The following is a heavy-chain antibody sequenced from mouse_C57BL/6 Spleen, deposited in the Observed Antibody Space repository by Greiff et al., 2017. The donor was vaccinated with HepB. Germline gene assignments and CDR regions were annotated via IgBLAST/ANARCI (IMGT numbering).Heavy chain of an antibody. CDR3: ARNKAARGYFDV. Sequence: QVQLQQSGPGLVQPSQSLSITCTVSGFSLTSYGVHWVRQSPGKGLEWLGVIWSGGSTDYNAAFISRLSISKDNSKSQVFFKMNSLQADDTAIYYCARNKAARGYFDVWGTGTTVTVSS. J-gene: IGHJ1*03. CDR1: GFSLTSYG. D-gene: IGHD6-1*01. V-gene: IGHV2-2*01. CDR2: IWSGGST.